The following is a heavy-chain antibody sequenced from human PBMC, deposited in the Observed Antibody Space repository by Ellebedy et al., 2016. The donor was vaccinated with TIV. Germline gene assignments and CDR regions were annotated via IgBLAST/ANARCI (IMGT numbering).Heavy chain of an antibody. D-gene: IGHD6-25*01. CDR3: ATARRDPYYSGMDV. Sequence: MPSETLSLTCTVSGGPISSSTSYWGWIRQPPGKGLEWIGSIHSSGTTYYNPSLKSRLAISIVTSQSQFSLHLRSVIAADTAVYYCATARRDPYYSGMDVWGRGTTVTVSS. J-gene: IGHJ6*02. CDR2: IHSSGTT. CDR1: GGPISSSTSY. V-gene: IGHV4-39*01.